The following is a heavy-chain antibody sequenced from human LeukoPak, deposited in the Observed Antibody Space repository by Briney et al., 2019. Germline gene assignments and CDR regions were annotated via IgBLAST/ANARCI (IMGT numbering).Heavy chain of an antibody. J-gene: IGHJ4*02. CDR1: GFTFSSYA. D-gene: IGHD3-3*01. CDR2: ISYDGSNK. V-gene: IGHV3-30-3*01. Sequence: PGGSLRLSCAASGFTFSSYAMHWVRQAPGKGLEWVAVISYDGSNKYYADSVKGRFTISRDNSKNTLYLQMNSLRAEDTAVYYCARPYDFWSGYYFGYWGQGTLVTVSS. CDR3: ARPYDFWSGYYFGY.